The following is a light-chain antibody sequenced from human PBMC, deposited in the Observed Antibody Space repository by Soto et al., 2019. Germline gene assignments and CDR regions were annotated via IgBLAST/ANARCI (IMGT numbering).Light chain of an antibody. Sequence: EIVLTQSPGTLSLSPGARAPLSCRASQSVSSNLAWYQQKPGQAPRLLIYGASTRATGIPARFSGSGSGTEFTLTISSLQSEDAAVYYCQHYNDWPTTFGQGTKVDIK. CDR1: QSVSSN. CDR2: GAS. CDR3: QHYNDWPTT. J-gene: IGKJ1*01. V-gene: IGKV3-15*01.